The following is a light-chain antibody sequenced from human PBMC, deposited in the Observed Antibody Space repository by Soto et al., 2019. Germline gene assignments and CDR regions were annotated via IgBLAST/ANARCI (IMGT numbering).Light chain of an antibody. J-gene: IGLJ2*01. CDR1: SSDVGGYDY. CDR3: SSYTTTSALV. Sequence: QSVLTQPASVSGSPGQSITISCTGTSSDVGGYDYVSWYQHHPGKVPKLIIYEVSKRPSGVSHRFSGSKSSNTASLTISGLQTEDEADYYCSSYTTTSALVFGGGTKLTVL. CDR2: EVS. V-gene: IGLV2-14*01.